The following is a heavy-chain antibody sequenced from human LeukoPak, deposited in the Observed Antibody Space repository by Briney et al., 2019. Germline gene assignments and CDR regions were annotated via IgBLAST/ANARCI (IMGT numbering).Heavy chain of an antibody. J-gene: IGHJ4*02. CDR1: AASTSMLGYE. D-gene: IGHD6-19*01. CDR3: VRRSGWYIVEC. V-gene: IGHV4-31*03. Sequence: SQTLSLTCTLSAASTSMLGYECDWIRQHPGKGLEWIGYIYYSGSTYYNPSLKSRVTISVDTSKNQFSLKLSSVTAAITAVYYSVRRSGWYIVECWGQGTLVTVSS. CDR2: IYYSGST.